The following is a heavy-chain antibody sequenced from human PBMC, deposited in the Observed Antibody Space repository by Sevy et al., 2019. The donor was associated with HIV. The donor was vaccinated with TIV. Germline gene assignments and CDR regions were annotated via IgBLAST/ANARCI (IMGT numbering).Heavy chain of an antibody. Sequence: SETLSLTCTVSAASISSYFWSWIRQPPGKGLEWIGYIYYSGSTNYNPSLQSRVTISVDTSKNQFSLKLSSVTAADTAVYYCVTDVGAGVFGYYFDYWGQGTLVTVSS. CDR1: AASISSYF. CDR2: IYYSGST. V-gene: IGHV4-59*13. J-gene: IGHJ4*02. CDR3: VTDVGAGVFGYYFDY. D-gene: IGHD3-10*02.